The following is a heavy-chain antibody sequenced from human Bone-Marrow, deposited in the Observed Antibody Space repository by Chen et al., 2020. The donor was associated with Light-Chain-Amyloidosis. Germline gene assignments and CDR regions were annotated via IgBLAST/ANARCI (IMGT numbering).Heavy chain of an antibody. D-gene: IGHD5-12*01. CDR1: GGSIRSDNYY. J-gene: IGHJ4*02. Sequence: QVQLQESGPGLVKPSQTLSLTCTVSGGSIRSDNYYWSWIRQPAGKGLEWIGHIYISRNTNYNPSHKSRVTISLDTSKNQFSLNLSSVTAADTAVYYCARSYSGYFDYWGQGTQVTVSS. CDR2: IYISRNT. CDR3: ARSYSGYFDY. V-gene: IGHV4-61*02.